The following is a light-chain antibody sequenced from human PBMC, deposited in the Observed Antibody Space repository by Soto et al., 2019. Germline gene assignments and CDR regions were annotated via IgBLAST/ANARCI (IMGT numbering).Light chain of an antibody. CDR2: AAS. Sequence: IQLTQSPSSLSASVGARVTITGRASQGISSYLAWYQQKPGKAPKLLIYAASTLQSGVQSRFSGSGSRTDFTFTISCLQPEDFATYYCQQVNTYPRTFGTGTRVDIK. V-gene: IGKV1-9*01. J-gene: IGKJ3*01. CDR3: QQVNTYPRT. CDR1: QGISSY.